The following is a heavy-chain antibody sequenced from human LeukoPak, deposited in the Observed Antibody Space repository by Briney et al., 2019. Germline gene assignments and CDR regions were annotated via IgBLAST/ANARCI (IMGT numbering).Heavy chain of an antibody. CDR1: GYTFTSYY. V-gene: IGHV1-46*01. CDR3: ARASSGYDILTDFDY. D-gene: IGHD3-9*01. Sequence: GASVKVSCKASGYTFTSYYMHWVRQAPGQGLEWMGIINPSGGSTSYAQKFQGRVTMTRDTPTSTVYMELSSLRSEDTAVYYCARASSGYDILTDFDYWGQGTLVTVSS. CDR2: INPSGGST. J-gene: IGHJ4*02.